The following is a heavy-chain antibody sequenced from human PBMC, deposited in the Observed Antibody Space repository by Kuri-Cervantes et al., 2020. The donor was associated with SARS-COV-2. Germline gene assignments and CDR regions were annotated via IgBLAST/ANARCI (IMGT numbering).Heavy chain of an antibody. CDR3: ATTKGRFLEWLFY. J-gene: IGHJ4*02. Sequence: GESLKISCAASGFTFSSYGVHWVRQAPGKGLEWVAFIRYDGSSKFYADSVKGRFTISRDNSKNTLYLQMNSLRAEDTAVYYCATTKGRFLEWLFYWGQGTLVTVSS. D-gene: IGHD3-3*01. V-gene: IGHV3-30*02. CDR2: IRYDGSSK. CDR1: GFTFSSYG.